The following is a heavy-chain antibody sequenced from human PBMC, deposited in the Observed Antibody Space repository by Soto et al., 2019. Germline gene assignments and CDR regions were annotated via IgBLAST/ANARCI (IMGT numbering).Heavy chain of an antibody. V-gene: IGHV4-59*08. CDR2: IYYSGST. D-gene: IGHD4-17*01. J-gene: IGHJ5*02. Sequence: PSETLSLTCTVSGGSISSYYWSWIRQPPGKGLEWIGYIYYSGSTNYNPSLKSRVTISVDTSKNQFSLKLSSVTAADTAVYYCARASTVTTRGSRNNWFDPWGQGTLVTVSS. CDR1: GGSISSYY. CDR3: ARASTVTTRGSRNNWFDP.